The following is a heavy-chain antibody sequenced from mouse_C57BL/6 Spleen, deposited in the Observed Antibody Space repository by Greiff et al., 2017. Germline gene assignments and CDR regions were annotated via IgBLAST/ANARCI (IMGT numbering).Heavy chain of an antibody. V-gene: IGHV5-17*01. Sequence: EVKVVESGGGLVKPGGSLKLSCAASGFTFSDYGMHWVRQAPEKGLEWVAYISSGSSTIYYADTVKGRFTISRDNAKNTLFLQMTSLRSEDTAMYYCARPDYYDYDDYAMDYWGQGTSVTVSS. J-gene: IGHJ4*01. CDR1: GFTFSDYG. D-gene: IGHD2-4*01. CDR3: ARPDYYDYDDYAMDY. CDR2: ISSGSSTI.